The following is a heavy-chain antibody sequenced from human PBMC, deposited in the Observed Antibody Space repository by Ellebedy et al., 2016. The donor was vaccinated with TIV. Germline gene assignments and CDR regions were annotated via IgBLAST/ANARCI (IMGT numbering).Heavy chain of an antibody. V-gene: IGHV4-34*01. CDR3: ARTDLRYGMDV. J-gene: IGHJ6*02. D-gene: IGHD3/OR15-3a*01. CDR2: INHSGST. CDR1: GGSFSAYY. Sequence: SETLSLTXAVYGGSFSAYYWSWIRQPPGKGLEWIGEINHSGSTNYNPSLKSRVTISVDTSKNQFSLKLSSVTATDTAVYYCARTDLRYGMDVWGQGTTVTVSS.